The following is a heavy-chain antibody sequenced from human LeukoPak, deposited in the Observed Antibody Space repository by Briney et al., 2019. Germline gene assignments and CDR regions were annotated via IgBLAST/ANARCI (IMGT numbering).Heavy chain of an antibody. J-gene: IGHJ3*02. Sequence: SETLSLTCTASGGSISSYYWSWIRQPPGKGLEWIGYIYYSGSTNYNPSLKSRVTISLDTSKNQFSLKLSSVTAADTAVYYCARRYCTGGTCYSFAFDIWGQGTMVTVSS. CDR1: GGSISSYY. V-gene: IGHV4-59*08. D-gene: IGHD2-15*01. CDR3: ARRYCTGGTCYSFAFDI. CDR2: IYYSGST.